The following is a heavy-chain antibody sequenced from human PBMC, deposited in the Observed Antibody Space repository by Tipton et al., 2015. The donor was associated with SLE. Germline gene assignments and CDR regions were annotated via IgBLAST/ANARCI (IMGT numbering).Heavy chain of an antibody. CDR3: ARRGLAYYYGSGRALDI. V-gene: IGHV4-59*12. J-gene: IGHJ3*02. Sequence: TLSLTCTVSGGSISSYYWSWIRQPPGKGLEWIGYIYYSGSTNYNPSLKSRVTISVDTSKNQFSLDLTSVTAADTAVYYCARRGLAYYYGSGRALDIWGQGTMVTVSS. CDR1: GGSISSYY. CDR2: IYYSGST. D-gene: IGHD3-10*01.